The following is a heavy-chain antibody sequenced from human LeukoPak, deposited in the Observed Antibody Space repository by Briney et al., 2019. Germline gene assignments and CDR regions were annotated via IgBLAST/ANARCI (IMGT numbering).Heavy chain of an antibody. CDR2: IHPNSGGT. V-gene: IGHV1-2*02. CDR1: GYTFTVYN. Sequence: ASVKVSCKASGYTFTVYNMHWVRQAAGQGIEWMGWIHPNSGGTNYAQRFQGRVTMTRDTSISTAYMELSRLRSDDTAVYYCARGHDSSGYYWKYYFDYWGQGTLVTVSS. J-gene: IGHJ4*02. CDR3: ARGHDSSGYYWKYYFDY. D-gene: IGHD3-22*01.